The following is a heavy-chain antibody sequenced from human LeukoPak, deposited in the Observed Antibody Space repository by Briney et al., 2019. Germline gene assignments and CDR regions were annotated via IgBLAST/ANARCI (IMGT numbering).Heavy chain of an antibody. Sequence: PGGSLRLSCAASGFTFSSYAMSWVRQAPGKGLEWIGSIYYSGSTYYNPSLKSRVTISVDTSKNQFSLKLSSVTAADTAVYYCARRHGLGSYDYWGQGTLVTVSS. D-gene: IGHD1-26*01. CDR2: IYYSGST. CDR3: ARRHGLGSYDY. CDR1: GFTFSSYA. V-gene: IGHV4-39*01. J-gene: IGHJ4*02.